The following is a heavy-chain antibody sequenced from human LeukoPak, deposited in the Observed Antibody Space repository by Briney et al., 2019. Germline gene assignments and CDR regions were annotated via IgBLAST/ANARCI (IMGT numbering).Heavy chain of an antibody. Sequence: SVKVSCKASGGTFSSYAISWVRQAPGQGLEWMGRIIPIFGTANYAQKFQGRVTITTDESTSTAYMELSSLRSEDTAVYYCASFEGFGVVISEDYWGQGTLVTVSS. CDR2: IIPIFGTA. J-gene: IGHJ4*02. CDR1: GGTFSSYA. CDR3: ASFEGFGVVISEDY. D-gene: IGHD3-3*01. V-gene: IGHV1-69*05.